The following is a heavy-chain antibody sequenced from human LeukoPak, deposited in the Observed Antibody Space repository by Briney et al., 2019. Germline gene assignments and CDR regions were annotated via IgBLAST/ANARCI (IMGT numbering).Heavy chain of an antibody. CDR2: IYSGGST. V-gene: IGHV3-66*01. CDR1: GFTVSSNY. D-gene: IGHD2/OR15-2a*01. Sequence: GGSLRLSCAASGFTVSSNYMSWVRQAPGKGLEWVSVIYSGGSTYYADSVKGRFTISRDNSKNTLYLQMNSLRAEDTAVYYCARDTVILEGYCYYGMDVWGQGTTVTVSS. CDR3: ARDTVILEGYCYYGMDV. J-gene: IGHJ6*02.